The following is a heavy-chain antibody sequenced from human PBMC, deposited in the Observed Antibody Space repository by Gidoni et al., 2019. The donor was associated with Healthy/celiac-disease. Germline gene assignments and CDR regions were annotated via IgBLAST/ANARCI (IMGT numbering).Heavy chain of an antibody. J-gene: IGHJ5*02. D-gene: IGHD3-10*01. CDR2: INHSGST. V-gene: IGHV4-34*01. CDR1: GGSFSGYY. Sequence: QVQLPQWGAGLLKPSETLSLTCAVYGGSFSGYYWSWIRQPPGKGLEWIGEINHSGSTNYNPALKSRVTISVDTSKNQFSLKLSSVTAADTAVYYCARGGRYYGSGRGRPGWFDPWGQGTLVTVSS. CDR3: ARGGRYYGSGRGRPGWFDP.